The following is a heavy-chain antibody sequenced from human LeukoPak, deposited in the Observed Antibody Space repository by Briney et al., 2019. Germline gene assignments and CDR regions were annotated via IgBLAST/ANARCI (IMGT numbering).Heavy chain of an antibody. V-gene: IGHV4-34*01. Sequence: SETLSLTCAVYGGSFSGYYWSWIRQPPGKGLEWIGEINHSGSTNYNPSLKSRVTISVDTSKNQFSLKLSSVTAADTAVYYCARLGDYYDSSGSKNPGHWGQGTLVTVSS. D-gene: IGHD3-22*01. CDR1: GGSFSGYY. CDR3: ARLGDYYDSSGSKNPGH. J-gene: IGHJ4*02. CDR2: INHSGST.